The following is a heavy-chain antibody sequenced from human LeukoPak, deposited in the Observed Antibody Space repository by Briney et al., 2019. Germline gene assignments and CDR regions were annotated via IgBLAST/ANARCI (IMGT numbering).Heavy chain of an antibody. CDR2: IWYDGSNK. CDR1: GFTFSSYG. V-gene: IGHV3-33*01. CDR3: YRRVTVPGGIYYYYYGMDV. Sequence: PGRSLRLSCAASGFTFSSYGMHWVRQAPGKGLEWVAVIWYDGSNKYYADSVKGRFTISRDNSKNTLYLQMNSLRAEDTAVYYFYRRVTVPGGIYYYYYGMDVWGQGTTVTVSS. D-gene: IGHD3-10*02. J-gene: IGHJ6*02.